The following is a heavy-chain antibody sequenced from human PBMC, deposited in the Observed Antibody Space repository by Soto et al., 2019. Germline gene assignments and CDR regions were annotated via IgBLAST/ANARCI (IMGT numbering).Heavy chain of an antibody. Sequence: GEFLKISCKGSGYSFTSYWIGWVRQMPGKGLEWMGIIYPGDSDTRYSPSFQGQVTISADKSISTAYLQWSSLKASDTAMYYCARSYYYDSSGYSPFEPWGQGTLVTVSS. D-gene: IGHD3-22*01. J-gene: IGHJ5*02. V-gene: IGHV5-51*01. CDR2: IYPGDSDT. CDR1: GYSFTSYW. CDR3: ARSYYYDSSGYSPFEP.